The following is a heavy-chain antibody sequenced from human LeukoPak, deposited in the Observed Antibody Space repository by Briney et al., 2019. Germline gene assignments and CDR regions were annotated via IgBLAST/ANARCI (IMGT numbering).Heavy chain of an antibody. CDR1: GFSFSSYS. D-gene: IGHD3-10*01. J-gene: IGHJ3*02. CDR3: LWFGELFGRDDPFDM. V-gene: IGHV3-48*02. CDR2: ISSSSSII. Sequence: GGSLRLSCAASGFSFSSYSMNWVRQAPGKGLEWVAYISSSSSIIYYADSVKGRFTISRDNAKKSMYLQMNSLRDEDTAVYYCLWFGELFGRDDPFDMWGQGTMVTVSS.